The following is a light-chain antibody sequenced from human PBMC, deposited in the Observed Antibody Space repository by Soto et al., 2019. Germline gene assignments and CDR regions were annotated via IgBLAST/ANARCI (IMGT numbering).Light chain of an antibody. J-gene: IGKJ1*01. CDR3: QQYNSWLWT. Sequence: DIQMTQSPSSLSASVGDGVTITCRASQSISTYLNWYRQKPGKAPELLIYGAYTLHSGLPSRFSGGGSGTHFTLTISGLQPEDSAVYYCQQYNSWLWTFGQGTKV. CDR1: QSISTY. CDR2: GAY. V-gene: IGKV1-39*01.